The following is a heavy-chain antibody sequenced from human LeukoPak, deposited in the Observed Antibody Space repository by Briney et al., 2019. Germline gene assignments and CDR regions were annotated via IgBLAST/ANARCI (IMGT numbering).Heavy chain of an antibody. V-gene: IGHV3-15*01. D-gene: IGHD4-17*01. Sequence: GGSLRLSWAASGFTFSNAWMSWVRQAPGKGLEWVGRIKSKTDGGTTDYAAPVKGRFTISRDDSKNTLYLQMNSLKTEDTAVYYRTTGRRTTISGDYWGQGTLVTVSS. J-gene: IGHJ4*02. CDR1: GFTFSNAW. CDR3: TTGRRTTISGDY. CDR2: IKSKTDGGTT.